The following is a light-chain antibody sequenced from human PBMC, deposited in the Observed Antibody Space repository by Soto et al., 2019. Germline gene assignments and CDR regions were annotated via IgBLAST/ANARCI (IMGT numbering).Light chain of an antibody. CDR3: CSYAGSYTLVV. V-gene: IGLV2-11*01. CDR1: SSDVGGYNY. Sequence: QSVLTQPRSVSGSPGQSVTISCTGTSSDVGGYNYVSWYQQHPVKAPKLIIYDVSKRPSGVPDRFSGSKSGNTASLTISGLQAEDEADYYCCSYAGSYTLVVFGGGTKVTVL. J-gene: IGLJ3*02. CDR2: DVS.